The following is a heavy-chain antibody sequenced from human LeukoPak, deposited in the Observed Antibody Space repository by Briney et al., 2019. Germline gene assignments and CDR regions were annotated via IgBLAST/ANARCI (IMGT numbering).Heavy chain of an antibody. Sequence: SETLSLTCAVYGGSFSGYYWSWIRQPPGKGLEWIGEINHSGSANYNPSLKSRVTISVDTSKNQFSLKLSSVTAADTAVYYRARGGYSFGSYYMDVWGKGTTVTVSS. D-gene: IGHD5-18*01. CDR1: GGSFSGYY. CDR2: INHSGSA. V-gene: IGHV4-34*01. CDR3: ARGGYSFGSYYMDV. J-gene: IGHJ6*03.